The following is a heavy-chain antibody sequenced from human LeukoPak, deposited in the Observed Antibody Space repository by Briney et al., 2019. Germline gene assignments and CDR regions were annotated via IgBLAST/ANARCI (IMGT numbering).Heavy chain of an antibody. CDR2: IYPGDSDT. J-gene: IGHJ6*03. V-gene: IGHV5-51*01. D-gene: IGHD6-13*01. CDR3: ARHLYSSSHYYYYMDV. Sequence: GESLKISCKGSGYNFTNYWIGWVRQMPGKGLEWMGIIYPGDSDTRYSPSFQGQVTISADKSISTAYLQWSSLKASDTAMYYCARHLYSSSHYYYYMDVWGKGTTITVSS. CDR1: GYNFTNYW.